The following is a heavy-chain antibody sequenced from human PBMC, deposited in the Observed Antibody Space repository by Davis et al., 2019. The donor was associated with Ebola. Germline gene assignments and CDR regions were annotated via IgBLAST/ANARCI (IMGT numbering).Heavy chain of an antibody. CDR3: AAHCSGGSCYSGFWFDP. CDR2: ISAYNGNT. CDR1: GYTFTSYG. D-gene: IGHD2-15*01. Sequence: ASVQVSCKASGYTFTSYGISWVRQAPRQGLEWMGWISAYNGNTNYAQKLQGRVTMTTDTSTSTAYMELRSLRSDDTAVYYCAAHCSGGSCYSGFWFDPWGQGTLVTVSS. V-gene: IGHV1-18*01. J-gene: IGHJ5*02.